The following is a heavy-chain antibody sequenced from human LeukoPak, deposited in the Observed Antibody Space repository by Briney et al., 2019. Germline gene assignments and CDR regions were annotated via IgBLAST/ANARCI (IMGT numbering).Heavy chain of an antibody. CDR3: AREYYYYYMDV. V-gene: IGHV3-23*01. CDR2: SGSGGTT. CDR1: GFRFNTFW. D-gene: IGHD3-10*01. Sequence: GGSLRLSCAASGFRFNTFWMSWVRQAPGKGLEWVSDSGSGGTTYYADSVKGRFTISRDNSKNTLYLQMNSLRAEDTAVYYCAREYYYYYMDVWGKGTTVTVSS. J-gene: IGHJ6*03.